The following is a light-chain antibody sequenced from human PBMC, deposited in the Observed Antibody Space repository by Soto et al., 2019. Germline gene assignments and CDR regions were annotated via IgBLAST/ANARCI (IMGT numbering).Light chain of an antibody. CDR3: QQYNDWPFT. CDR1: QSVRSN. Sequence: EIVMTQSPATLSVSPGDRVTLSCRASQSVRSNLAWYQQKPGQAPRLLIYGVSTRATGIPARFSGSESGTEFTLTISSPQSEDFAVYYCQQYNDWPFTFGPGTRWIS. V-gene: IGKV3-15*01. J-gene: IGKJ3*01. CDR2: GVS.